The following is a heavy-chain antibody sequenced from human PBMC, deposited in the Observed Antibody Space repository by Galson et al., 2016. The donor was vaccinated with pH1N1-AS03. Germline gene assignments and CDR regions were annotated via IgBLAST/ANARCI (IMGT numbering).Heavy chain of an antibody. Sequence: SVKVSCKASDYTFGIGWVRQAPGQGLEGLGWISTYNGNKKYAQKFQGRVTMTTDTSTSTANMELRNLRSDDTAVYYCGGGTSDAFDIWGQGTMVIVSS. D-gene: IGHD1-1*01. CDR1: DYTFG. CDR3: GGGTSDAFDI. V-gene: IGHV1-18*01. J-gene: IGHJ3*02. CDR2: ISTYNGNK.